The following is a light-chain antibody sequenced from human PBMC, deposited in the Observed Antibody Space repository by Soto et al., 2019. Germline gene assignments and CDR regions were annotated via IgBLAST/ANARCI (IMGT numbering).Light chain of an antibody. CDR3: LQDINYPWT. CDR1: QSVSTY. J-gene: IGKJ1*01. CDR2: DAS. Sequence: DIVLTQSPATLSLSPGERATLSCWASQSVSTYLAWYQQKPGQAPRLLIYDASSRATGIPARFSGSGSGTDFTLAISSLQPEDSATYYCLQDINYPWTFGQGTKVDI. V-gene: IGKV3-11*01.